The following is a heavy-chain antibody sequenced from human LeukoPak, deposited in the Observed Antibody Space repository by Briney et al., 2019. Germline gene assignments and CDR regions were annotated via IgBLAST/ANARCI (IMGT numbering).Heavy chain of an antibody. Sequence: ASVKVSCKASGYTFTGYYMHWVRQAPGQGLEWMGWINPNSGGTNYAQKFQGRVTMTRDTSISTAYMELSRLRSDDTAVYYCARAYCGGDCYISSVIYAFDIWGQGTMVTVSS. J-gene: IGHJ3*02. CDR3: ARAYCGGDCYISSVIYAFDI. CDR1: GYTFTGYY. D-gene: IGHD2-21*01. V-gene: IGHV1-2*02. CDR2: INPNSGGT.